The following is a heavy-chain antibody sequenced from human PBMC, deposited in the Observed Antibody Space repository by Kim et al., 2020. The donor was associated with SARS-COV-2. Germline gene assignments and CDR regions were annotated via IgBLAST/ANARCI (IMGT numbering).Heavy chain of an antibody. D-gene: IGHD6-19*01. V-gene: IGHV3-21*01. CDR1: GFTFSSYS. CDR3: AREKGIAVAGTYYYGMDV. CDR2: ISSSSSYI. J-gene: IGHJ6*02. Sequence: GGSLRLSCAASGFTFSSYSMNWVRQAPGKGLEWVSSISSSSSYIYYADSVKGRFTISRDNAKNSLYLQMNSLRAEDTAVYYCAREKGIAVAGTYYYGMDVWGQGTTVTVSS.